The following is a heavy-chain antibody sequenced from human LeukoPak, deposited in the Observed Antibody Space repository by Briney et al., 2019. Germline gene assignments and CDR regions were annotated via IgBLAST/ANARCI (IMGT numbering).Heavy chain of an antibody. CDR3: AKAGDAMVRGMIFPYFDY. J-gene: IGHJ4*02. D-gene: IGHD3-10*01. CDR2: ISYDGSNK. Sequence: GGSLRLSCEASGFTFSSYGMHWVRQAPGKGLEWVAVISYDGSNKYYADSVKGRFTISRDNSKNTLYLQMNSLRAEDMAVYYCAKAGDAMVRGMIFPYFDYWGQGTLVTVSS. V-gene: IGHV3-30*18. CDR1: GFTFSSYG.